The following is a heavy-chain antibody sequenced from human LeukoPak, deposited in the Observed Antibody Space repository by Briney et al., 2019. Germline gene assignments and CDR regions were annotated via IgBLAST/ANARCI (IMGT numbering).Heavy chain of an antibody. CDR2: INPSGGST. J-gene: IGHJ6*02. CDR1: GYTFTSYY. CDR3: ARVVVVPAAIGTPNYYGMDV. D-gene: IGHD2-2*01. V-gene: IGHV1-46*01. Sequence: ASVKVSCKASGYTFTSYYMHWVRQAPGQGLEWMGIINPSGGSTSYAQKFQGRVTMTRDTSTSTVYMELSSLRSEDTAVYYCARVVVVPAAIGTPNYYGMDVWGQGTTVTVSS.